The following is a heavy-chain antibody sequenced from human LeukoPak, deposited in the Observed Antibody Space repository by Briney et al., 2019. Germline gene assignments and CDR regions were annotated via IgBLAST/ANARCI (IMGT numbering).Heavy chain of an antibody. CDR2: IYYSGST. V-gene: IGHV4-39*07. CDR3: ARDTLYSSSHFDY. J-gene: IGHJ4*02. Sequence: PSETLSLTCILSGGSISSSSYYWGWIRQPPGKGLEWIGSIYYSGSTYYNPSLKSRVTISVDTSKNQFSLKLSSVTAADTAVYYCARDTLYSSSHFDYWGQGTLVTVSS. CDR1: GGSISSSSYY. D-gene: IGHD6-13*01.